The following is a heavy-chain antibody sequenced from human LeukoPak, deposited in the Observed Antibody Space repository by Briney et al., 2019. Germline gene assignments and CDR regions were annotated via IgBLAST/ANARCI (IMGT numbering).Heavy chain of an antibody. Sequence: AGSLRLSCAASGFTFSSYEMNRVRQAPGKAPEWASAISGSGGSTYYADSVKGRFTISRDNSKNTLDLQLNSLRAEDTAVYYCAKSKGYSSSWPFDYWGQGTLVTVSS. CDR1: GFTFSSYE. CDR3: AKSKGYSSSWPFDY. V-gene: IGHV3-23*01. J-gene: IGHJ4*02. D-gene: IGHD6-13*01. CDR2: ISGSGGST.